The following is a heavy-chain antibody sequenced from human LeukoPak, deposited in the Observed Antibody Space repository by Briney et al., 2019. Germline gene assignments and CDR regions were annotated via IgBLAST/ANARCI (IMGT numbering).Heavy chain of an antibody. CDR2: ISSSGSTI. V-gene: IGHV3-11*01. D-gene: IGHD1-26*01. J-gene: IGHJ4*02. CDR3: ARDPTWNEVGAIDY. Sequence: GGSLRLSCAASGFTFSDYYMSRIRQAPGKGLEWVSYISSSGSTIYYADSVKGRFTISRDNAKNSLYLQMNSLRAEDTAVYYCARDPTWNEVGAIDYWGQGTLVTVSS. CDR1: GFTFSDYY.